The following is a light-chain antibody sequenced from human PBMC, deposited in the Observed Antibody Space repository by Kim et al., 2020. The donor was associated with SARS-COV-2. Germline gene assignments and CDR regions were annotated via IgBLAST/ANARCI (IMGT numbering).Light chain of an antibody. V-gene: IGLV2-11*01. CDR3: CSYAGSYTYV. J-gene: IGLJ1*01. Sequence: QSALTQPRSVSGSPGQSVTISCTGTSSDVGGYNYVSWYQQHPGKAPKLMIYDVSKRPSGVPDRFSGSKSGKTASLTISGLQAEDEADYYCCSYAGSYTYVFATGTKVTVL. CDR1: SSDVGGYNY. CDR2: DVS.